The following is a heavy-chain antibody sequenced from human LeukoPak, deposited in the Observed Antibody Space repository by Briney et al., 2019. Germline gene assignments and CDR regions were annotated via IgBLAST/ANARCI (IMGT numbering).Heavy chain of an antibody. D-gene: IGHD2-2*01. CDR1: GFSISSTYY. V-gene: IGHV4-38-2*02. CDR2: IYHSGTT. J-gene: IGHJ4*02. Sequence: SETLSLTCTVSGFSISSTYYWGWIRQPPGKGLEWIGSIYHSGTTYSKPSLKTRLTIATDTSKSQFSLMLTSVTAADTAVYYCARYYCGSTDCPGIDYWGQGTLVTVSS. CDR3: ARYYCGSTDCPGIDY.